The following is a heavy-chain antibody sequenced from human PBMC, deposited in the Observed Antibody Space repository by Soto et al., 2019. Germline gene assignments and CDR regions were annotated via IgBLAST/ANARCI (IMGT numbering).Heavy chain of an antibody. CDR1: GGSISSGDYY. V-gene: IGHV4-30-4*01. CDR3: ARSAPNTSSYGMDI. CDR2: IYYSGST. Sequence: SETLSLTCTVSGGSISSGDYYWSWIRQPPGKGLEWIGYIYYSGSTYYNPSLKSRVTISVDTSKNQFSLKLSSVTAADTAVYYCARSAPNTSSYGMDIWGQGTTVTVSS. J-gene: IGHJ6*02. D-gene: IGHD7-27*01.